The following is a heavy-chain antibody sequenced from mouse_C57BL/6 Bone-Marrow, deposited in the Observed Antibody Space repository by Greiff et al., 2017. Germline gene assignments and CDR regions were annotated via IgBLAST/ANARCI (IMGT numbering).Heavy chain of an antibody. CDR3: VMSPYYYGSSPPFAD. CDR1: GYTFTRYG. CDR2: IYIGNGYT. J-gene: IGHJ3*01. V-gene: IGHV1-58*01. D-gene: IGHD1-1*01. Sequence: DVQLQESGAELVRPGSSVKMSCKTSGYTFTRYGLTWVQQRPGQGLDWIGYIYIGNGYTEYNEKFKGKATLTSDPSSSTAYMQLSSLTSEDSAIXFCVMSPYYYGSSPPFADWGQGTRVSVSA.